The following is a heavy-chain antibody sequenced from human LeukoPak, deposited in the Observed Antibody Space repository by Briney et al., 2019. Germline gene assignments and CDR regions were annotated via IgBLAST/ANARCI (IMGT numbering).Heavy chain of an antibody. J-gene: IGHJ3*02. Sequence: ASVKVSCKASGYTFTSYGISWVRQAPGQGLEWMGWISAYNGNTNYAQKLQGRVTMTTDTSTSTAYMELRSLRSDDTAVYYCARDRVFAGSYYGGAFDIWGQGTMVTVSS. V-gene: IGHV1-18*01. CDR2: ISAYNGNT. D-gene: IGHD3-10*01. CDR1: GYTFTSYG. CDR3: ARDRVFAGSYYGGAFDI.